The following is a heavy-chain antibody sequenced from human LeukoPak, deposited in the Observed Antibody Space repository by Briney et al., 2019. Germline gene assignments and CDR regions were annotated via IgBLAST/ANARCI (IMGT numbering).Heavy chain of an antibody. CDR1: GGSFSGYY. CDR2: INHSGST. CDR3: ARGRAGDDY. V-gene: IGHV4-34*01. D-gene: IGHD3-10*01. Sequence: SETLSLTCAVYGGSFSGYYWSWIRQPPGKGLEWSGEINHSGSTNYNPSLKSRVTISVDTSKNQFSLKLSSVTAADTAVYYCARGRAGDDYWGQGTLVTVSS. J-gene: IGHJ4*02.